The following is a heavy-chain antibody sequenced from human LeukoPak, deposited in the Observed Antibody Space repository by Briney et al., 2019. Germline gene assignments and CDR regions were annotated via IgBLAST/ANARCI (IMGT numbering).Heavy chain of an antibody. J-gene: IGHJ6*03. CDR1: GYTFNGYY. CDR2: INPNSGGT. D-gene: IGHD2-15*01. CDR3: ARDRGVDYCSGGSCSHYYYYMDV. V-gene: IGHV1-2*02. Sequence: ASVKVSCKASGYTFNGYYMHWVRQAPGHGLEWMGWINPNSGGTNYAQKFQGRVTMTRDTSISTDYMELSRLRSDDTAVYYCARDRGVDYCSGGSCSHYYYYMDVWGKGTTVTISS.